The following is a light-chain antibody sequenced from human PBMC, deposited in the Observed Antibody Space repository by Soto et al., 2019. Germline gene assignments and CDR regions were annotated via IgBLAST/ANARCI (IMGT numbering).Light chain of an antibody. CDR2: DVN. CDR1: SSDIGGYNY. J-gene: IGLJ2*01. CDR3: STFAGNDILL. Sequence: QSVLTQPPSASGSPGQSVTISCTGTSSDIGGYNYVSWYQQHPGKAPKLIIYDVNKRPSGVPDRFSGSKSGNAASLTVSVLQAEDEADYYCSTFAGNDILLFGGGTKVTVL. V-gene: IGLV2-8*01.